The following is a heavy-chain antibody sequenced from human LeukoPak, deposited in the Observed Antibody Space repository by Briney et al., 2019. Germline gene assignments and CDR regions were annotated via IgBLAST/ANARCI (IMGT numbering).Heavy chain of an antibody. Sequence: ASVTVSCKASGYAFTSYAMNWVRQAPGQGLEWMGWINTNTGNPTYAQGFTGRFVFSLDTSVSTAYLQISSLKAEGTAVYYCARGELAYYDSSGYWLFDAFDIWGQGTMVTVSS. J-gene: IGHJ3*02. CDR2: INTNTGNP. V-gene: IGHV7-4-1*02. CDR1: GYAFTSYA. D-gene: IGHD3-22*01. CDR3: ARGELAYYDSSGYWLFDAFDI.